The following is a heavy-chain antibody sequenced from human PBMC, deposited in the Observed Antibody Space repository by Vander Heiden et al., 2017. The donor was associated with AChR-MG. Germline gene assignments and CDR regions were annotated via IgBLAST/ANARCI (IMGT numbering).Heavy chain of an antibody. CDR1: GFTFSSHS. D-gene: IGHD2-8*01. V-gene: IGHV3-21*01. CDR3: ARHQLTVRLGLNGMDV. Sequence: EVQLVESGGGLVKPGGVLRLSCEASGFTFSSHSMNWVRHAPGKGLEWVSSISSSSSYIYYADSVKVRFTISRDNAKNSLYLQRNSLKAEDTAVYYCARHQLTVRLGLNGMDVWGQGTTVTVSS. CDR2: ISSSSSYI. J-gene: IGHJ6*02.